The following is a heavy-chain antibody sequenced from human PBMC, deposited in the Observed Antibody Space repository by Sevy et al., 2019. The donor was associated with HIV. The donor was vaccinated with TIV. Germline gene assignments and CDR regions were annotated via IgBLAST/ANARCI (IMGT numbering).Heavy chain of an antibody. CDR2: ISYDGSNT. Sequence: GGSLRLSCAASGFTFNTYAMHWVRQAPGKGLEWVAVISYDGSNTYYADSVKGRFTISRDSSKNTLYLQMNSLRAEDMAVYFCARDGGYDSRGYDLSNYWGQGTLVTVSS. CDR1: GFTFNTYA. V-gene: IGHV3-30-3*01. CDR3: ARDGGYDSRGYDLSNY. J-gene: IGHJ4*02. D-gene: IGHD3-22*01.